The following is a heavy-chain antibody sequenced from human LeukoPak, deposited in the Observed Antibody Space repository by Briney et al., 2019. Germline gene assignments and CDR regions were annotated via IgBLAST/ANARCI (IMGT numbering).Heavy chain of an antibody. V-gene: IGHV4-38-2*02. J-gene: IGHJ5*02. CDR2: IYHSGST. CDR1: GYSISSGYY. Sequence: SETLSLTCTVSGYSISSGYYWGWIRQPPGKGLEWIGSIYHSGSTYYNPSLKSRVTISVDTSKNQFSLKLSSVTAADTAVYYCGWAFCCCGGGWCSNWFDPWGQGTLVTVSS. D-gene: IGHD2-21*01. CDR3: GWAFCCCGGGWCSNWFDP.